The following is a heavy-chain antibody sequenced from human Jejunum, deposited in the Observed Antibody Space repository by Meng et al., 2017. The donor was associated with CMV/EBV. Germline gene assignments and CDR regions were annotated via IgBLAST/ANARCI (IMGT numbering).Heavy chain of an antibody. J-gene: IGHJ4*02. CDR3: AKVPGSGYYGIDY. V-gene: IGHV3-23*03. D-gene: IGHD3-22*01. Sequence: GVTLSRCAVSWDRKAPGKGLEWVSIIYSGGSSTFYADSVKGRFTISRDNSKNTLYLQMDSLRAEDTAIYYCAKVPGSGYYGIDYWGQGTRVTVSS. CDR2: IYSGGSST. CDR1: GVTLSRCA.